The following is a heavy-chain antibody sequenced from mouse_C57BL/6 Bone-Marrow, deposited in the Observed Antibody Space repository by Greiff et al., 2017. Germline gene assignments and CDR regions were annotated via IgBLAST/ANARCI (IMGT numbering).Heavy chain of an antibody. V-gene: IGHV8-8*01. D-gene: IGHD1-1*01. Sequence: QVTLKESGPGILQPSQTLSLTCSFSGFSLSTFGMGVGWIRQPSGKGLEWLAHIWWDDDKYYNPALKSRLTISKDTSKNQVFLKIANVDTADTATYYCARIPSHYYGSRWYFDVWGTGTTVTVSS. CDR2: IWWDDDK. J-gene: IGHJ1*03. CDR1: GFSLSTFGMG. CDR3: ARIPSHYYGSRWYFDV.